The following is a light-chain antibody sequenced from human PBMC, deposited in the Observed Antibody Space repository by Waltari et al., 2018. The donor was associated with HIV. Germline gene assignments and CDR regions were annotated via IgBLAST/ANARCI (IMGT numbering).Light chain of an antibody. CDR3: ATWDDSLNGWV. J-gene: IGLJ3*02. V-gene: IGLV1-44*01. CDR2: SNN. Sequence: QSVLTQPPSASGTPGQRVTISCSGSSSNIGGNTVSWYQQLPGTAPKLLIYSNNRRPSGGPDRFSGCRSGASASLAISGLQSEDETDYYCATWDDSLNGWVFGGGTKLTVL. CDR1: SSNIGGNT.